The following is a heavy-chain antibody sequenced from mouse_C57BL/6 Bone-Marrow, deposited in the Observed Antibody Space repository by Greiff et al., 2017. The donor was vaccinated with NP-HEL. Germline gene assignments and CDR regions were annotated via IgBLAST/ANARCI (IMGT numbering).Heavy chain of an antibody. D-gene: IGHD2-3*01. V-gene: IGHV5-16*01. J-gene: IGHJ3*01. CDR1: GFTFSDYY. CDR3: AREGDGYQFAY. Sequence: EVQLQESEGGLVQPGSSMKLSCTASGFTFSDYYMAWVRQVPEKGLEWVANINYDGSSTYYLDSLKSRFIISRDNAKNILYLQMSSLKSEDTATYYCAREGDGYQFAYWGQGTLVTVSA. CDR2: INYDGSST.